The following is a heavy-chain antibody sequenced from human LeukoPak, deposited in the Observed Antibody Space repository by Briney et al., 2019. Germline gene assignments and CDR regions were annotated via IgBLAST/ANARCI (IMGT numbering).Heavy chain of an antibody. CDR1: GFTFSSYS. V-gene: IGHV3-66*01. D-gene: IGHD1-26*01. J-gene: IGHJ6*02. Sequence: GGSLRLSCAASGFTFSSYSMNWVRQAPGKELEWVSVIYSGGSTYYADSVKGRFTISRDNSKNTLYLQMNSLRAEDTAVYYCAREMVPVIVGATTSVYGMDVWGQGTTVTVSS. CDR3: AREMVPVIVGATTSVYGMDV. CDR2: IYSGGST.